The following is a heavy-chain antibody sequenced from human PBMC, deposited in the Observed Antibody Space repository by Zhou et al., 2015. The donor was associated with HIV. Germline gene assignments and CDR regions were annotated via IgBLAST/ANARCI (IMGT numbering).Heavy chain of an antibody. V-gene: IGHV1-69*02. J-gene: IGHJ4*02. D-gene: IGHD3-22*01. CDR2: IIPILGIA. CDR3: ARASPTYYYDSSFRFGDY. CDR1: GGTFSSYT. Sequence: QVQLVQSGAEVKKPGSSVKVSCKASGGTFSSYTISWVRQAPGQGLEWMGRIIPILGIANYAQKFQGRVTITADKSTSTAYMELSSLRSEDTAVYYCARASPTYYYDSSFRFGDYWGQGTLVTVSS.